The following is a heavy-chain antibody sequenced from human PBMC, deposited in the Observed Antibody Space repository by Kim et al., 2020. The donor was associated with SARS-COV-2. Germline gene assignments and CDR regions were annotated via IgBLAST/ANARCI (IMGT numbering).Heavy chain of an antibody. V-gene: IGHV3-21*01. J-gene: IGHJ6*03. Sequence: GGSLRLSCAASGFTFSSYSMNWVRQAPGKGLEWVSSISSSSSYIYYADSVKGRFTISRDNAKNSLYLQMNSLRAEDTAVYYCAREGGLALAAPGYMDVWGKGTTVTVSS. CDR2: ISSSSSYI. CDR1: GFTFSSYS. D-gene: IGHD2-15*01. CDR3: AREGGLALAAPGYMDV.